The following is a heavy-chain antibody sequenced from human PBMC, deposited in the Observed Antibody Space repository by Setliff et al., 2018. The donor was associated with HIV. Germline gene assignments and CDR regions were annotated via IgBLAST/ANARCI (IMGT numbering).Heavy chain of an antibody. V-gene: IGHV1-18*01. J-gene: IGHJ6*03. CDR2: ISVYNGNT. CDR1: GFTFTSYG. Sequence: ASVKVSCKASGFTFTSYGISWVRQAPGQGLEWMAWISVYNGNTNYAQKFQGRVTMTRDTSISTAYMDLSRLRSDDTAVYYCARGTWPIGGHPYYYYMDVWGKGTTVTVSS. CDR3: ARGTWPIGGHPYYYYMDV. D-gene: IGHD2-15*01.